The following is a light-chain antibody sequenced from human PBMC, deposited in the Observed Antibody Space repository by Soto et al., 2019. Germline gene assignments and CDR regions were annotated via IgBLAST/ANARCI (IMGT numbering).Light chain of an antibody. CDR2: KAS. CDR3: QQYDSYSAT. Sequence: DIQMTQPPSTLSASLGDRVTITCRASQSISSWVAWYQQKPGKAPKLLIYKASTLESGVSSRFTGSGSGTEFTLTINSLQPDDFATYYCQQYDSYSATFGQGTKV. CDR1: QSISSW. J-gene: IGKJ1*01. V-gene: IGKV1-5*03.